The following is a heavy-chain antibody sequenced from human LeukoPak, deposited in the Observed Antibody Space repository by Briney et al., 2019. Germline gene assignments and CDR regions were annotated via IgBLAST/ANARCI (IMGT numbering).Heavy chain of an antibody. CDR3: ARDRHCSGGRCYSSWFDP. CDR2: INPRDGST. CDR1: GYTFTSYY. J-gene: IGHJ5*02. V-gene: IGHV1-46*01. Sequence: ASVKLSCKASGYTFTSYYMHWVRQAPGQGLEWMAIINPRDGSTAYAQKFKGRVTMTRDTSTSTVYMELSSLTSEDTAVYYCARDRHCSGGRCYSSWFDPWGQGTLVTVSS. D-gene: IGHD2-15*01.